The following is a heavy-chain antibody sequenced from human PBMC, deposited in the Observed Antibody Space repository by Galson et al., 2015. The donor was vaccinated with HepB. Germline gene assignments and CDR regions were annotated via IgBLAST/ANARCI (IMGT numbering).Heavy chain of an antibody. J-gene: IGHJ4*02. CDR2: ISGSGGSA. V-gene: IGHV3-23*01. Sequence: PLRLSCAVSGFPFSSYALSWVRQAPGKGLEWVSAISGSGGSAYYADSVKGRFTISRDNSKDRVYLQMNSLRAEDTAVYYCAKDGPFSGSYEGYYFDYWGQGTLVTVSS. CDR1: GFPFSSYA. CDR3: AKDGPFSGSYEGYYFDY. D-gene: IGHD1-26*01.